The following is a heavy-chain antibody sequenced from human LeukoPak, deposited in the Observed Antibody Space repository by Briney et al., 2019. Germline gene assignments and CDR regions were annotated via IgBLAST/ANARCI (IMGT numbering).Heavy chain of an antibody. CDR1: GFTFSSYA. D-gene: IGHD3-22*01. V-gene: IGHV3-30-3*01. CDR3: ASAILVVITEIDY. Sequence: PGRSLRLSCAASGFTFSSYAMHWVRQAPGKGLEWVAVISYDGSRKYYADSVKGRFTISRDNSKNTLYLQMNSLRAEDTAVYYCASAILVVITEIDYWGQGTLVTVSS. J-gene: IGHJ4*02. CDR2: ISYDGSRK.